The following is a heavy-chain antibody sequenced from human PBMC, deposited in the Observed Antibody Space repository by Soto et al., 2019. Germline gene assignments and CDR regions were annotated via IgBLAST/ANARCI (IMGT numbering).Heavy chain of an antibody. J-gene: IGHJ4*02. CDR2: IXPIFGXE. V-gene: IGHV1-69*13. Sequence: GXXVKVSCKASVRTFSIYAISWVRQAPGQGLEWMGGIXPIFGXENYEQKFQGXXTITAEESXRTAYMEMTSLRSEHTVVYYCARYIEYSSWFNYWGQGTLVTVYS. D-gene: IGHD6-6*01. CDR1: VRTFSIYA. CDR3: ARYIEYSSWFNY.